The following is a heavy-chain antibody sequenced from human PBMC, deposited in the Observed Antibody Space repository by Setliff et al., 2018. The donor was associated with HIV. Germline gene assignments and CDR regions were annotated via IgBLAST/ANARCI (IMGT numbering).Heavy chain of an antibody. CDR2: IIPILGIP. Sequence: SVKVSCKASGGAFISHTFTWVRQAPGQGLEWMGRIIPILGIPNYAQNFQGRLTISADRSTRTAYLELRSLRSDDTAVYYCARSRYDSGGYPDAFDIWGQGTMVTVSS. CDR1: GGAFISHT. V-gene: IGHV1-69*02. D-gene: IGHD3-22*01. J-gene: IGHJ3*02. CDR3: ARSRYDSGGYPDAFDI.